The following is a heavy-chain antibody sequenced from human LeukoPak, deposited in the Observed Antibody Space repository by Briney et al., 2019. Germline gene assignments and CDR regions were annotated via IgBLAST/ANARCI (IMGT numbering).Heavy chain of an antibody. Sequence: GSSMKVSCKASGGTFSSYAISWVRQAPGQGLEWMGGIIPIFGTANYAQKFQGRVTITADESTSTAYMELSSLRSEDTAVYYCARDDFWSGYYSTFDYWGQGTLVTVSS. CDR3: ARDDFWSGYYSTFDY. D-gene: IGHD3-3*01. CDR1: GGTFSSYA. J-gene: IGHJ4*02. V-gene: IGHV1-69*01. CDR2: IIPIFGTA.